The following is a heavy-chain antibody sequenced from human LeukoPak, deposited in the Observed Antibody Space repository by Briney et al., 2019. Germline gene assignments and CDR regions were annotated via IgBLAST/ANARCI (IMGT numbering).Heavy chain of an antibody. Sequence: GGSLRLSCAASGFTFSGYAMHWVRQAPGKGLEWEAVISYDGSNKYYADSVKGRFTISRDNSKNTLYLQMNSLRAEDTAVYYCARDIKIYYYGMDVWGQGTTVTVSS. CDR3: ARDIKIYYYGMDV. CDR2: ISYDGSNK. V-gene: IGHV3-30-3*01. J-gene: IGHJ6*02. CDR1: GFTFSGYA.